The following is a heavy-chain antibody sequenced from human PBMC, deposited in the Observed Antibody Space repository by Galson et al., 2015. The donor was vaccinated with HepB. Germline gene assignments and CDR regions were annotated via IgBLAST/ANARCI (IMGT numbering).Heavy chain of an antibody. J-gene: IGHJ4*02. V-gene: IGHV1-69*06. CDR2: IIAVFGTT. D-gene: IGHD3-10*01. CDR3: ARDGTYYGYYFDY. Sequence: SVKVSCKAAGRFFGAYGISWVRQAPGQGLEWMGGIIAVFGTTHYAQKFQGRVTITADKSTSTVYMELSSLRSEDTAVYYCARDGTYYGYYFDYWGQGTLVTVSS. CDR1: GRFFGAYG.